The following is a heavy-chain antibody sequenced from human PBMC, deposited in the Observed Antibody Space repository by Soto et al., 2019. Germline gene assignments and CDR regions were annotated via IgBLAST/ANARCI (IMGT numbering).Heavy chain of an antibody. D-gene: IGHD1-26*01. Sequence: SETLSLTCTVSGGSISSGGYYWSWIRQHPGKGLEWIGYIYYSGSTYYNPSLKSRVTISVDTSKNQFSLKLSSVTAADTAVYYCARVGGIVGATSRLRAFDIWGQGTMGTVSS. CDR3: ARVGGIVGATSRLRAFDI. V-gene: IGHV4-31*03. CDR2: IYYSGST. J-gene: IGHJ3*02. CDR1: GGSISSGGYY.